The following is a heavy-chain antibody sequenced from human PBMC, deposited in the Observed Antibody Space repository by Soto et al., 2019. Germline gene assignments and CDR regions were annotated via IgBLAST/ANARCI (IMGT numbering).Heavy chain of an antibody. CDR1: XFAFSSYA. Sequence: AAXXFAFSSYAMSWVRQAPGKGREWVSGISGSDGGTYYTDSVKGRFXXXXXXXXXXXXXXXXXLRAEDTAIYYCAKDLHRRGPGHWGQGTLVTVSS. V-gene: IGHV3-23*01. D-gene: IGHD2-21*01. CDR2: ISGSDGGT. CDR3: AKDLHRRGPGH. J-gene: IGHJ4*02.